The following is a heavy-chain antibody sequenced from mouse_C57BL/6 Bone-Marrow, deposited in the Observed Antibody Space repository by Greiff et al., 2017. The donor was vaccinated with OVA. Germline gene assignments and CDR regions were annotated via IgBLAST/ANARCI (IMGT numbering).Heavy chain of an antibody. V-gene: IGHV1-69*01. Sequence: QVQLQQPGAELVMPGASVKLSCKASGYTFTSYWMHWVKQRPGQGLEWIGEIDPSDSYTNYNQKFKGKSTLTVDKSSSTAYMQLSSLTSEDSAVYYCARDYDGYPWFAYWGQGTLVTVSA. D-gene: IGHD2-3*01. CDR1: GYTFTSYW. J-gene: IGHJ3*01. CDR3: ARDYDGYPWFAY. CDR2: IDPSDSYT.